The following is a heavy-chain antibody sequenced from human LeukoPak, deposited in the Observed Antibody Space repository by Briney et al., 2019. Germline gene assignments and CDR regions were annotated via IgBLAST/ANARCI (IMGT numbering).Heavy chain of an antibody. V-gene: IGHV3-30-3*02. D-gene: IGHD3-22*01. CDR2: ISYDGSNK. Sequence: PGGSLRLSCAASGFSFSSYAMHWVRQAPGKGLEWVAVISYDGSNKYYADSVKGRFTISRDDSKNTLYLQMNSLRAEDTAVYYCARAIYDSSGYFLGYWGQGTLVTVSS. J-gene: IGHJ4*02. CDR1: GFSFSSYA. CDR3: ARAIYDSSGYFLGY.